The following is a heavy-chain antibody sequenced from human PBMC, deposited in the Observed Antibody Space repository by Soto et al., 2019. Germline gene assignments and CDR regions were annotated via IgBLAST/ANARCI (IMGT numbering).Heavy chain of an antibody. CDR1: GYTFTSYG. CDR3: ARGGIVVVVAATYYYYGMDV. CDR2: ISAYNGNT. V-gene: IGHV1-18*01. Sequence: QVQLVQSGAEVKKPGASVKVSCKASGYTFTSYGISWVRQAPGQGLEWMGWISAYNGNTNYAQKLQGRVTMTTGTSTSTAYMELRSLRSDDTAVYYCARGGIVVVVAATYYYYGMDVWGQGTTVTVSS. D-gene: IGHD2-15*01. J-gene: IGHJ6*02.